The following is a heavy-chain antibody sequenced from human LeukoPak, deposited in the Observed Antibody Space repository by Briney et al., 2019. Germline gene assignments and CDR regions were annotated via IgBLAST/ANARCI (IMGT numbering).Heavy chain of an antibody. CDR2: ISWNSGSI. J-gene: IGHJ6*02. Sequence: PGRSLRLSCAASGFTFDDYAMHWVRQAPGKGLEWVSGISWNSGSIGYADSVKGRFTISRDNAKNSLYLQMNSLRAEDTALYYCAKVEGIAAAGSMDVWGQGTTVTVSS. V-gene: IGHV3-9*01. CDR1: GFTFDDYA. CDR3: AKVEGIAAAGSMDV. D-gene: IGHD6-13*01.